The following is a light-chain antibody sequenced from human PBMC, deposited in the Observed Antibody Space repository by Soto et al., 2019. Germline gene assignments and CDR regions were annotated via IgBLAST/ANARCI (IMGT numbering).Light chain of an antibody. Sequence: EVVLTQSPGTLSLSPGERATLSCRASQSVSSSYLGWYQQKPGQAPRLLIYGASSRATGIPDRFSGSGSGTDFTLTISRLEPEDFAGYYCQQYGSSPPLTFGGGTKVEIK. V-gene: IGKV3-20*01. CDR2: GAS. J-gene: IGKJ4*01. CDR1: QSVSSSY. CDR3: QQYGSSPPLT.